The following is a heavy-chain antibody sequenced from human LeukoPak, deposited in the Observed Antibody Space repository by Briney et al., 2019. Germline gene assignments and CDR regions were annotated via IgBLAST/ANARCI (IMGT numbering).Heavy chain of an antibody. Sequence: ASVTVSCKASGYTFTDYYMHWVRQAPGQGLQWLGWINPKSGGTGYAQNFQGRVTMTRDTSISTAYMEVSRLTADDAAVYYCARSGYTSGVPYDYWGQGTLVTVSS. CDR3: ARSGYTSGVPYDY. CDR2: INPKSGGT. CDR1: GYTFTDYY. V-gene: IGHV1-2*02. D-gene: IGHD5-18*01. J-gene: IGHJ4*02.